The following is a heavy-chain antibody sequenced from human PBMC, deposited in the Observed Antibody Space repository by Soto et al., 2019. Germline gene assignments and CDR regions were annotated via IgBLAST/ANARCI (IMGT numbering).Heavy chain of an antibody. Sequence: PSETLSLTCAVSGYSISSGYYWGWIRQPPGKGLEWIGSIYHSGSTYYNPSLKSRVTISVDTSKNQFSPKLSSVTAADTAVYYCARVDYGGNFDYWGQGTLVTVSS. J-gene: IGHJ4*02. CDR2: IYHSGST. V-gene: IGHV4-38-2*01. D-gene: IGHD4-17*01. CDR1: GYSISSGYY. CDR3: ARVDYGGNFDY.